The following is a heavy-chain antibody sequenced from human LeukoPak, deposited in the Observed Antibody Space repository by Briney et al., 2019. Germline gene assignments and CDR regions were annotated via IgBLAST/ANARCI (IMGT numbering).Heavy chain of an antibody. V-gene: IGHV3-30*04. Sequence: GGSLRLSCAASGFTFSSYAMHWVRQAPGKGLEWVAVISYDGSNKYYADSVKGRFTISRDNSKNTLYLQMNSLRADDTAVYYCARGATRWSQAQLNYWGQGTLVTVSS. CDR1: GFTFSSYA. CDR3: ARGATRWSQAQLNY. D-gene: IGHD2-15*01. CDR2: ISYDGSNK. J-gene: IGHJ4*02.